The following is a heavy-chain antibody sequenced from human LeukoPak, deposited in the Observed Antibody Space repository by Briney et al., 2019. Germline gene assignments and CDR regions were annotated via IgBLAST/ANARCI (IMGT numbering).Heavy chain of an antibody. CDR3: ARDLSSGWDLFDY. D-gene: IGHD1-26*01. CDR1: GYTFISYG. Sequence: ASVKLSCKASGYTFISYGISWVRQAPGQGLEWMRWISAYNGTTNYAQKLQGRVNMKRDTSTSAAYMELRSLRSDDTAVYYCARDLSSGWDLFDYWGQGTLVNVSS. CDR2: ISAYNGTT. V-gene: IGHV1-18*01. J-gene: IGHJ4*02.